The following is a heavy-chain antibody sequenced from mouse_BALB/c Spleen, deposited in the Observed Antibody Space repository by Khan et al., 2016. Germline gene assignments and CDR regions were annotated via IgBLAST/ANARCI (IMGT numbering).Heavy chain of an antibody. CDR2: INTETGEP. Sequence: QIQLVQSGPELKKPGETVKISCKASGYTFTDYSMHWVKQAPGKGLKWMGWINTETGEPTYADDFKGRFAFSLETSASTAYLQINNLKNEDTATYFCARDGSTGYAMDYWGQGTSVTVSS. D-gene: IGHD1-1*01. J-gene: IGHJ4*01. CDR1: GYTFTDYS. V-gene: IGHV9-2-1*01. CDR3: ARDGSTGYAMDY.